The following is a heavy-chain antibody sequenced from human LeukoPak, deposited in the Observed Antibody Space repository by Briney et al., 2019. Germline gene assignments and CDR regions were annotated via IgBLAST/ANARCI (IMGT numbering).Heavy chain of an antibody. V-gene: IGHV1-69*04. CDR1: GGTFSSYT. Sequence: SVKVSCKASGGTFSSYTISWVRQAPGQGLEWMGRIIPILGIANYAQKFQGRVTITADKSTSTAYMELSSLRSEDTAVYYCARDTGGLYYFDYWGQGTLVTVSS. J-gene: IGHJ4*02. CDR3: ARDTGGLYYFDY. D-gene: IGHD3-16*01. CDR2: IIPILGIA.